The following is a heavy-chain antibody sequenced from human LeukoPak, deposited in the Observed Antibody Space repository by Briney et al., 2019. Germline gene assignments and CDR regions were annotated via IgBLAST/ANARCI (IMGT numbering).Heavy chain of an antibody. CDR2: INPNSGGT. V-gene: IGHV1-2*06. CDR3: ARGRSSWYDLDY. D-gene: IGHD6-13*01. Sequence: ASVKVSCKASGYSFTGYYMHWVRQAPGQGLEWMGRINPNSGGTNYAQKFQGRVTMTRDTFISTAYMELSRLRSDDTAVYYCARGRSSWYDLDYWGQGTLVTVSS. CDR1: GYSFTGYY. J-gene: IGHJ4*02.